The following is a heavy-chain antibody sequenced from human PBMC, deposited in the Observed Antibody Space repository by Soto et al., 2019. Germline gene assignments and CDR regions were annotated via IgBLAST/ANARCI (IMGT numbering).Heavy chain of an antibody. Sequence: GGSLRLSCAAPGFTFSSYWMHWVRQAPGKGLVWVSRMNEDGGTTDYADSVKGRFTISRDNAKNTLYLQMSSLRVEDTAVYYCASDLSGRADVWGQGTTVTVSS. CDR3: ASDLSGRADV. CDR2: MNEDGGTT. CDR1: GFTFSSYW. V-gene: IGHV3-74*01. D-gene: IGHD3-10*01. J-gene: IGHJ6*02.